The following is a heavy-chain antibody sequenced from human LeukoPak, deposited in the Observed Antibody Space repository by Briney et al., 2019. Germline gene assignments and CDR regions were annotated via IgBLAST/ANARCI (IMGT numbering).Heavy chain of an antibody. CDR2: IYYSGST. V-gene: IGHV4-59*01. D-gene: IGHD2-15*01. CDR3: ARVVGAADFDY. Sequence: SETLSLTCTVSGGSISSYYWSWIRQPPGKGLEWIGYIYYSGSTNYNSSFKSRVTISIDTSKNQFSLKLSSVTAADTAVYYCARVVGAADFDYWGQGTLVTVSS. CDR1: GGSISSYY. J-gene: IGHJ4*02.